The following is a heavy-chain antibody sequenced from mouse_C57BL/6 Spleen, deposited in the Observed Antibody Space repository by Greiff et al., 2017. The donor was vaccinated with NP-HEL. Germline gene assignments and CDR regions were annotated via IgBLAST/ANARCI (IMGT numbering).Heavy chain of an antibody. CDR3: ASGGYDEGYYAMDY. Sequence: EVQLVESGGGLVKPGGSLKLSCAASGFTFSDYGMHWVRQAPEKGLEWVAYISSGSSTIYYADTVKGRFTISRDNAKNTLFLQMTSLRSEDTAMYYCASGGYDEGYYAMDYWGQGTSVTVSS. D-gene: IGHD3-1*01. CDR1: GFTFSDYG. V-gene: IGHV5-17*01. CDR2: ISSGSSTI. J-gene: IGHJ4*01.